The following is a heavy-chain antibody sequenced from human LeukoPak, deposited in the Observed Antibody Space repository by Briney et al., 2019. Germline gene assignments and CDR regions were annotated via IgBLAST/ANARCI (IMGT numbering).Heavy chain of an antibody. D-gene: IGHD4-23*01. V-gene: IGHV3-53*01. Sequence: PGGSLTLSCSLSAFTVSGNHVTWDRQAPGKGLAWVSTIYNTGTTNYADSVKGRFIISRDNPKNTVYLQMNSLRAEDMAIYYWAGYGGFSKWGQGTHVTVSS. J-gene: IGHJ4*02. CDR1: AFTVSGNH. CDR2: IYNTGTT. CDR3: AGYGGFSK.